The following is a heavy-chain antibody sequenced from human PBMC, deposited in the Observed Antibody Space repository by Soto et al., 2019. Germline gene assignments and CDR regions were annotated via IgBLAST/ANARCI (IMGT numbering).Heavy chain of an antibody. Sequence: GGSLRLSCAASGFTFSSYWMNWVRQAPGKGLEWVANIKQDGSEKYYVDSVKGRFTISRDNAKNSLYLQMNSLRAEDTAVYYCARERYYYDTSGYPDYWGQGTLVTVSS. CDR3: ARERYYYDTSGYPDY. CDR1: GFTFSSYW. D-gene: IGHD3-22*01. J-gene: IGHJ4*02. CDR2: IKQDGSEK. V-gene: IGHV3-7*01.